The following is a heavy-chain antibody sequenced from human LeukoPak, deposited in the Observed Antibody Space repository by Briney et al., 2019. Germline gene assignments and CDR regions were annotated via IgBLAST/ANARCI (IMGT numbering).Heavy chain of an antibody. J-gene: IGHJ3*02. CDR2: IYYSGST. CDR3: ARHSRSGSGGYENAFDI. V-gene: IGHV4-59*08. D-gene: IGHD5-12*01. CDR1: GGSISSYY. Sequence: SETLSLTCTVSGGSISSYYWSWIRQPPGKGLEWIGYIYYSGSTYYTPSLKSRVTISVDTSKNQFSLKLSSVTAADTAIYFCARHSRSGSGGYENAFDIWGQGTMVTVSS.